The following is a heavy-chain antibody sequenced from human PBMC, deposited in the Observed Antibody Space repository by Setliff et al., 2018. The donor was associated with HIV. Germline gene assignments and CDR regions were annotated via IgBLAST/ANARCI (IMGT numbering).Heavy chain of an antibody. CDR2: IYYSGST. V-gene: IGHV4-39*01. J-gene: IGHJ4*02. Sequence: PSETLSLTCTVSGDSTSSSSSYWGWIRQPPGKGLEWIGSIYYSGSTYYNPSLKSRVTISVDTSKNQFSLKLNSATAADTAVYYCARTRGYTYDYIDSWAQGTLVTVSS. CDR3: ARTRGYTYDYIDS. CDR1: GDSTSSSSSY. D-gene: IGHD5-18*01.